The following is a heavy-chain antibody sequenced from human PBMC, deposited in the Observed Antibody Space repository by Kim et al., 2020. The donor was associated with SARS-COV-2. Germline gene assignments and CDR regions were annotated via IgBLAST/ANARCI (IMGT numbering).Heavy chain of an antibody. J-gene: IGHJ6*02. Sequence: GSDKCYIDSVKGRFTVSRDNAKNSLYLQMTSLRAEDTAVYYCARGNSMDVWGQGTTVTVSS. V-gene: IGHV3-7*01. CDR3: ARGNSMDV. CDR2: GSDK.